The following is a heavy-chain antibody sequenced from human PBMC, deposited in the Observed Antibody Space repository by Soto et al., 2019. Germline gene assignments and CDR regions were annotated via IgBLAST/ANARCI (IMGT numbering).Heavy chain of an antibody. CDR1: GFTFSSYG. V-gene: IGHV3-30*18. Sequence: QVQLVESGGGVVQPGRSLRLSCAASGFTFSSYGMHWVRQAPGKGLEWVAVISYDGSNKYYADSVKGRFTISRDNSKNTLYLQMNSLRAEDTAVYYCAKDRGITGTTGDYYYGMDVWGQGTTVTVSS. CDR2: ISYDGSNK. D-gene: IGHD1-7*01. J-gene: IGHJ6*02. CDR3: AKDRGITGTTGDYYYGMDV.